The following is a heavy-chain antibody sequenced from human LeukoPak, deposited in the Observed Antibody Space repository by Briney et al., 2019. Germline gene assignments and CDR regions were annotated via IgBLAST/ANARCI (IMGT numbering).Heavy chain of an antibody. D-gene: IGHD3-9*01. CDR1: GGSFSGYY. V-gene: IGHV4-34*01. CDR2: IYHSGST. J-gene: IGHJ4*02. CDR3: ARGFDDTGYFY. Sequence: SETLSLTCAVYGGSFSGYYWSWIRQPPGKGLEWIGSIYHSGSTYYNPSLNSRVTISVDTSKNQFSLKLSSVTAADTAVYFCARGFDDTGYFYWGQGTLVTVSS.